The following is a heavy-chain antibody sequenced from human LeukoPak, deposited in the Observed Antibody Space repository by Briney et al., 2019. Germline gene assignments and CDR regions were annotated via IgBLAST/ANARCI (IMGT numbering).Heavy chain of an antibody. CDR2: IKQDESEK. D-gene: IGHD2-2*01. CDR1: GFTFSSYW. J-gene: IGHJ4*02. V-gene: IGHV3-7*01. CDR3: ARAPIVAVPTRRPTYFDF. Sequence: GGALRLSCAASGFTFSSYWMSWVRQAPGKGLEWVANIKQDESEKYYVDSVKGRFTISRDNAKNSLYLQMNSLRAEDTAMYYCARAPIVAVPTRRPTYFDFWGQGALVTVSS.